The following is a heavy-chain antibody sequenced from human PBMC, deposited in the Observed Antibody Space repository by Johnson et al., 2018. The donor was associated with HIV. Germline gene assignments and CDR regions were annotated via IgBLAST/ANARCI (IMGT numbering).Heavy chain of an antibody. CDR1: GFTFDDYA. CDR2: ISWNSGSI. D-gene: IGHD3-22*01. V-gene: IGHV3-9*01. J-gene: IGHJ3*02. Sequence: LVESGGGLVQPGGSLRLSCAASGFTFDDYAMHWVRQAPGKGLEWVSGISWNSGSIGYADSVKGRFTISRDNAKNSLSLQMNSLRAEDTALYYCARAYDSSGYYYGGDAFDIWGQGTMVTVSS. CDR3: ARAYDSSGYYYGGDAFDI.